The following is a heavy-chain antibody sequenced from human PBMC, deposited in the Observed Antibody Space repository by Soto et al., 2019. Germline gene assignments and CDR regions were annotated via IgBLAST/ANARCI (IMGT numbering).Heavy chain of an antibody. CDR1: GGSISSYY. CDR3: ARRVDYFDY. J-gene: IGHJ4*02. D-gene: IGHD2-2*01. V-gene: IGHV4-59*01. Sequence: QVQLQESGPGLVKPSETLSLTCTVSGGSISSYYWSWIRQPPGKGLEWIGYIYYSGSTNYNPSLKSRVTISVDTSKNQFSLKLSSVTAADTAVYYCARRVDYFDYWGQGTLVTVSS. CDR2: IYYSGST.